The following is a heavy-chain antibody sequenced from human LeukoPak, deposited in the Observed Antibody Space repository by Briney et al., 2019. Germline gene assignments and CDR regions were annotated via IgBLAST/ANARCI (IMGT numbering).Heavy chain of an antibody. CDR3: TLNDYGDYGENY. CDR1: GYTFTSYD. J-gene: IGHJ4*02. Sequence: ASVKVSCKASGYTFTSYDINWVRQATGQGLEWMGWMNPNSGNTGYAQKFQGRVTITTDESTSTAYMELSSLRSEDTAVYYCTLNDYGDYGENYWGQGTLVTVSS. D-gene: IGHD4-17*01. V-gene: IGHV1-8*03. CDR2: MNPNSGNT.